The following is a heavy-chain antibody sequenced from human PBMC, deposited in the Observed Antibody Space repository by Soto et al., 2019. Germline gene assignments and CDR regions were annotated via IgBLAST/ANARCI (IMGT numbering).Heavy chain of an antibody. J-gene: IGHJ5*02. D-gene: IGHD3-3*01. V-gene: IGHV4-39*02. Sequence: SETLSLTCTVSGGSISSSSYYWGWIRQPPGKGLEWIGSIYYSGSTYYNPSLKSRVTISVDTSKNQFSLKLSSVTAADTAVYYCAREEWGSRGPFDPWGKGTLVTVS. CDR2: IYYSGST. CDR1: GGSISSSSYY. CDR3: AREEWGSRGPFDP.